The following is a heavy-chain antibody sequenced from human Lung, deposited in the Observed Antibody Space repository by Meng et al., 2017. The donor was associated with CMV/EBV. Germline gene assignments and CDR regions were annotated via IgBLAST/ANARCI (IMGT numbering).Heavy chain of an antibody. D-gene: IGHD1-26*01. CDR3: ARHGSPGTFSCFDS. CDR2: IYPGDSET. V-gene: IGHV5-51*01. CDR1: GYNFSNYW. J-gene: IGHJ4*02. Sequence: GESLKISCKGSGYNFSNYWIGWVRQMPGKGLEWMGIIYPGDSETFSSPSFQGQVTISADKSISTAYLQWSSLEASDTAIYYCARHGSPGTFSCFDSWGQGXLVTVSS.